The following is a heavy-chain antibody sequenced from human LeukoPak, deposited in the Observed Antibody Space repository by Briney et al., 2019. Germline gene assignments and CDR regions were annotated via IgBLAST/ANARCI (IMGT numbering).Heavy chain of an antibody. CDR1: GGTFSSYA. V-gene: IGHV1-69*05. CDR2: IIPIFGTA. CDR3: ARGRSYGDYPDYFDY. D-gene: IGHD4-17*01. Sequence: SVKVSCKASGGTFSSYAISWVRQAPEQGLEWMGRIIPIFGTANYAQKFQGRVTITTDESTSTAYMELSSLRSEDTAVYYCARGRSYGDYPDYFDYWGQGTLVTVSS. J-gene: IGHJ4*02.